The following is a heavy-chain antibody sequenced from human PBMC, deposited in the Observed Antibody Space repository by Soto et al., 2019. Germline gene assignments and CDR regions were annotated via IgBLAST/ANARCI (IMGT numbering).Heavy chain of an antibody. Sequence: XXVQVSGKASGFTFTSSAVQWVRRARGQRLEWMGGIIPIFGTANYAQKFQGRVTITADESTSTAYMELSSLRSEDTALYYCARTEKDDYGDYYGMDVWGQGTTVTVSS. J-gene: IGHJ6*02. CDR2: IIPIFGTA. CDR3: ARTEKDDYGDYYGMDV. CDR1: GFTFTSSA. V-gene: IGHV1-69*13. D-gene: IGHD4-17*01.